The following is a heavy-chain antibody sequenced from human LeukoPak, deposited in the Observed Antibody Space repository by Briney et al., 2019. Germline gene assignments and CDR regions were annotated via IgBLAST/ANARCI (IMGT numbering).Heavy chain of an antibody. CDR2: INPNSGGT. CDR1: GYTFTGYY. J-gene: IGHJ4*02. CDR3: AREPHGYSPFDY. V-gene: IGHV1-2*02. D-gene: IGHD5-24*01. Sequence: ASVKVSCKASGYTFTGYYMHWVRQAPGQGLEWMGWINPNSGGTNYAQKFQGRVTMTRDTSISTAYMELSRLRSDDTAVYYCAREPHGYSPFDYWGQGTLVTVSS.